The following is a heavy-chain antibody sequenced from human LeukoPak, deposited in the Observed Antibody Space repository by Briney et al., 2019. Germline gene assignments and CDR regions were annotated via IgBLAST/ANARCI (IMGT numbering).Heavy chain of an antibody. CDR2: IYYSGST. CDR3: ARGSRYDILTGYPEYNWFDP. Sequence: SQTLSLTCTVSGGSISSGGYYWSWIRQHPGKGLEWIGYIYYSGSTYCNPSLKSRVTISVDTSKNQFSLKLSSVTAADTAVYYCARGSRYDILTGYPEYNWFDPWGQGTLVTVSS. D-gene: IGHD3-9*01. J-gene: IGHJ5*02. CDR1: GGSISSGGYY. V-gene: IGHV4-31*03.